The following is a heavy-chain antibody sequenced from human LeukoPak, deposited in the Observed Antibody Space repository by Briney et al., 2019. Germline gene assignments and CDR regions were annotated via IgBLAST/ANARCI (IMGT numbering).Heavy chain of an antibody. CDR1: GYSFTSYW. CDR2: IYPGDSDT. D-gene: IGHD3-9*01. CDR3: ARLDIFTAPPRYYFDY. Sequence: GESLKISCKGSGYSFTSYWIGWVRPMPGKGLEWMGIIYPGDSDTRYSPSFQGQVTISADKSISTAYLQWSSLKASDTAMYYCARLDIFTAPPRYYFDYWGQGTLVTVSS. J-gene: IGHJ4*02. V-gene: IGHV5-51*01.